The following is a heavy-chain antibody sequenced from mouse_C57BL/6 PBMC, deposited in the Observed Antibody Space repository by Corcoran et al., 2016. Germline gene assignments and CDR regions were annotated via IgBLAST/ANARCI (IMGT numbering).Heavy chain of an antibody. CDR2: IYPGDGDT. Sequence: QVQLQQSGAELVKPGASVKISCKASGHAFSSYWMNWVKQRPGKGLEWIGQIYPGDGDTNYNGKFKGKATLTADKSSSTAYMQLSSLTSEDSAVYFCARGAYYGSSSYYFDYWGQGTTLTVSS. J-gene: IGHJ2*01. V-gene: IGHV1-80*01. CDR3: ARGAYYGSSSYYFDY. CDR1: GHAFSSYW. D-gene: IGHD1-1*01.